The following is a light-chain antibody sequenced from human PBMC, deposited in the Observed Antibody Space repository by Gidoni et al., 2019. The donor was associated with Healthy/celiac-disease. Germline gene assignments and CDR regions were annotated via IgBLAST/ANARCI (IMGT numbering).Light chain of an antibody. J-gene: IGKJ1*01. CDR1: QSVSSSY. V-gene: IGKV3-20*01. CDR2: GAS. CDR3: QQYGSSPWT. Sequence: EIVLTQSPGTLSLSPGERATLSCRASQSVSSSYLAWYQQKPGQAPRILIYGASSRATGIPDSFSGSGSGTDFTRAISRLEPEDFAVYYCQQYGSSPWTFGQGTKVEI.